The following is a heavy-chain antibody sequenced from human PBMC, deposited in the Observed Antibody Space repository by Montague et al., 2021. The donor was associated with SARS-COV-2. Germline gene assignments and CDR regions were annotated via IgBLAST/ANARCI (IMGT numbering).Heavy chain of an antibody. J-gene: IGHJ5*02. CDR1: RGSISSGGNY. CDR2: SYYSGST. Sequence: TLSLTCTVSRGSISSGGNYWSWIRQHPVKGLEWIGYSYYSGSTYYNPSLKSRVSISVDTSKSQFSLKLSPVTAADTAVYYCARGRRYSSTWYGAFDPWGQGMQVTVSS. CDR3: ARGRRYSSTWYGAFDP. V-gene: IGHV4-31*03. D-gene: IGHD6-13*01.